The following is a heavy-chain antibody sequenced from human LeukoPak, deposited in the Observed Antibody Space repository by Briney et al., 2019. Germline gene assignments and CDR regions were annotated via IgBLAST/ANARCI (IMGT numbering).Heavy chain of an antibody. CDR3: ARGQAGTSRFDP. CDR2: INSDGSST. J-gene: IGHJ5*02. D-gene: IGHD1-14*01. V-gene: IGHV3-74*01. CDR1: GFTFSSYR. Sequence: GGSLRLSCAASGFTFSSYRMYWVRQAPGKGLVWVSRINSDGSSTTYADSVKGRFTISRDNAKNTLYLQMNSLRDEDTAVYFCARGQAGTSRFDPWGQGTLVTVSS.